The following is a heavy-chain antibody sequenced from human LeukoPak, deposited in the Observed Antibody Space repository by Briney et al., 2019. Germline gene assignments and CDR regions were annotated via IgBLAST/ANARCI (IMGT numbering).Heavy chain of an antibody. CDR3: AKYTMVRGDAYYYMDV. CDR1: GGSISSYY. J-gene: IGHJ6*03. D-gene: IGHD3-10*01. CDR2: IYYSGST. Sequence: MPSETLSLTCTVSGGSISSYYWSWIRQPPGKGLEWIGYIYYSGSTNYNPSLKSRVTISVDTSKNQFSLKLSSVTAADTAVYYCAKYTMVRGDAYYYMDVWGKGTTVTVSS. V-gene: IGHV4-59*01.